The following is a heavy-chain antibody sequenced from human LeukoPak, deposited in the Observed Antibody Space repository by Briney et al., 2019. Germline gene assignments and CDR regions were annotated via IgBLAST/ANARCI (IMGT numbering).Heavy chain of an antibody. CDR3: AREGPPKQPDYYYYMDV. V-gene: IGHV4-39*07. CDR1: GGSISSSSYF. Sequence: SETLSLTCTVPGGSISSSSYFWGWIRQPPGKGLEWIGSIYYSGSTYYNPSLKSRVTLSVDTSKNQFSLKLSSVTAADTAVYYCAREGPPKQPDYYYYMDVWGKGTTVTVSS. D-gene: IGHD6-13*01. J-gene: IGHJ6*03. CDR2: IYYSGST.